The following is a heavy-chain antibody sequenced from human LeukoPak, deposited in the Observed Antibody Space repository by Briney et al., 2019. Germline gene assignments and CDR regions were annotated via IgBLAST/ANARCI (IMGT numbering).Heavy chain of an antibody. CDR3: ARGQNWFDP. CDR1: GGSISSYY. CDR2: IYYSGST. V-gene: IGHV4-59*01. Sequence: SETLSLTCTVSGGSISSYYWSWIRQPPGKGLEWIGYIYYSGSTNYNPSLKSRVIISVDTSKNQFSLKLSSVTAADTAVYYCARGQNWFDPWGQGTLVTVSS. J-gene: IGHJ5*02.